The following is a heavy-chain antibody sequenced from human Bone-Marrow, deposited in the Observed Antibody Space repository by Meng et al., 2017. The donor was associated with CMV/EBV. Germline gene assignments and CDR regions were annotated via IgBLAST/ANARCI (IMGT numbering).Heavy chain of an antibody. CDR1: GFTFSSYA. J-gene: IGHJ6*02. CDR3: ARATGLYYYGMDV. V-gene: IGHV3-NL1*01. CDR2: IYSGGST. Sequence: GGSLRLSCAASGFTFSSYAMHWVRQAPGKGLEWVSVIYSGGSTYYADSVKGRFTISRDNSKNTLYLQMNSLRAEDTAAYYCARATGLYYYGMDVWGQGTTVTGSS.